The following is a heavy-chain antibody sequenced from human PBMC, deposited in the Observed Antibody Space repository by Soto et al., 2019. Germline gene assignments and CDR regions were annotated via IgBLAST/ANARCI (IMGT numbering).Heavy chain of an antibody. J-gene: IGHJ5*02. CDR1: GCPFSNYV. V-gene: IGHV3-64*04. Sequence: GGSVRLSCSASGCPFSNYVMHWLRQASGKGLEYVSAISTYGWLTYHADSVKGRFTISRDNSNILYLQMNSLRAEDTATYFCTRTTFPPAHSSGWYPDTWGQGTMVTVSS. D-gene: IGHD6-19*01. CDR2: ISTYGWLT. CDR3: TRTTFPPAHSSGWYPDT.